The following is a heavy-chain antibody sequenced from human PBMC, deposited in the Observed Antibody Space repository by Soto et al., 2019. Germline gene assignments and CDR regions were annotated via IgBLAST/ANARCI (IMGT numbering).Heavy chain of an antibody. CDR2: ISYDGSNK. V-gene: IGHV3-30-3*01. D-gene: IGHD6-6*01. CDR3: ARARAGQLVRYYYYYGMDV. Sequence: QVQLVESGGGVVQPGRSLRLSCAASGFTFSSYAMHWVRQAPGKGLEWVAVISYDGSNKYYADSVKGRFTISRDNSKNPLYLQMNSLRAEDTAVYYCARARAGQLVRYYYYYGMDVWGQGTTVTVSS. J-gene: IGHJ6*02. CDR1: GFTFSSYA.